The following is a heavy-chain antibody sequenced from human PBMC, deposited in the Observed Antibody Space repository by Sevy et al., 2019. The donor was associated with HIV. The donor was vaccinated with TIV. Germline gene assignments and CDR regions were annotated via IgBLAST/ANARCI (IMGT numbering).Heavy chain of an antibody. D-gene: IGHD6-13*01. CDR2: ISNSGSII. CDR3: AREDGSRQYFQY. V-gene: IGHV3-48*03. CDR1: GFTFSSYE. J-gene: IGHJ1*01. Sequence: GGSLRLSCVISGFTFSSYEMNWVRQAPGKGLEWVSHISNSGSIIYYEDSVKGRFTISRDNAKNSRYLKRNSLRAEDTAVYYCAREDGSRQYFQYWGQGTLVTVSS.